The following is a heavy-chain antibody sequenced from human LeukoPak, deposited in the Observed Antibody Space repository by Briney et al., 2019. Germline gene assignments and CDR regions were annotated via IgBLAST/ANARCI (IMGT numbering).Heavy chain of an antibody. CDR1: GFTFSSYA. CDR2: ISGSGGST. J-gene: IGHJ6*02. Sequence: PGGSLRLSCAASGFTFSSYAMTWVRQAPGKGLEWVSAISGSGGSTYYADSVKGRFTISRDNFKNTLYLQMNSLRAEDTAVYYCAKAIQRVRVHYYYGMDVWGQGTTVTVSS. CDR3: AKAIQRVRVHYYYGMDV. V-gene: IGHV3-23*01. D-gene: IGHD6-13*01.